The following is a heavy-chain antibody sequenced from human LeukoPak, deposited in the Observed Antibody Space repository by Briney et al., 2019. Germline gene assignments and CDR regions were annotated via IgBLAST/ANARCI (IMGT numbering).Heavy chain of an antibody. Sequence: GGSLRLSCAASGFTFSSYVMSWVRQAPGKGLEWVSAISGSGGSTYYADSVKGRFTISRDNSKNTLYLQMNSLRAEDTAVYYCAKDEVAAAYPTLFDYWGQGTLVTVSS. V-gene: IGHV3-23*01. CDR2: ISGSGGST. CDR1: GFTFSSYV. CDR3: AKDEVAAAYPTLFDY. J-gene: IGHJ4*02. D-gene: IGHD6-25*01.